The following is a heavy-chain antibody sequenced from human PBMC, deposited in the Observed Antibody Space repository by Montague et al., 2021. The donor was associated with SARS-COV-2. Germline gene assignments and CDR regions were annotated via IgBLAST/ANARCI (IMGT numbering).Heavy chain of an antibody. V-gene: IGHV3-7*01. CDR1: GFTFSSYW. Sequence: SLRLSCAASGFTFSSYWMSWVRQAPGKGLEWVANIKQDGSEKYYVDSVKGRFTTSRDNAKNSLYLQMNSLRAEDTAVYYCARDTAGGSYYNYGMDVWGQGTTVTVSS. D-gene: IGHD1-26*01. CDR3: ARDTAGGSYYNYGMDV. J-gene: IGHJ6*02. CDR2: IKQDGSEK.